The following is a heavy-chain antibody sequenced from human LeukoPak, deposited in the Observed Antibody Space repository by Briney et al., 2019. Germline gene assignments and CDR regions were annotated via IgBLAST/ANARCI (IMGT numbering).Heavy chain of an antibody. V-gene: IGHV1-2*06. CDR3: ARDYCGGDCFPDY. Sequence: ASVKVSCKASGYTFTGYHMHWVRQAPGQGLEWMGRINPNSGDTNYAQKFQGRVTMTRDTSIGTAYMELSRLRSDDTAVYYCARDYCGGDCFPDYWGQGTLVTVSS. J-gene: IGHJ4*02. CDR1: GYTFTGYH. CDR2: INPNSGDT. D-gene: IGHD2-21*02.